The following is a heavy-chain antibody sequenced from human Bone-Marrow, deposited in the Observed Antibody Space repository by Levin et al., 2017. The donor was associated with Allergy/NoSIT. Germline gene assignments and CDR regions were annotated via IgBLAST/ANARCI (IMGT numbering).Heavy chain of an antibody. CDR1: GGSISSGSYY. CDR3: GRDRRGYTHGPDIEYYDYYMDV. D-gene: IGHD5-18*01. V-gene: IGHV4-61*02. Sequence: SETLSLTCTVSGGSISSGSYYWTWIRQPAGKGLEWIGRIYASGSSNYNPSLKSRVTISVDTSKNQFSLKLSSVNAADTAVYYCGRDRRGYTHGPDIEYYDYYMDVWGKGTTVTVSS. CDR2: IYASGSS. J-gene: IGHJ6*03.